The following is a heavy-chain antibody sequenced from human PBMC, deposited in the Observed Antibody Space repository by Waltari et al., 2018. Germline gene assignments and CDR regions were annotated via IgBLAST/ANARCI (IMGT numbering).Heavy chain of an antibody. CDR1: GYRFTSYW. CDR3: ARQDFYQSSGYRSFDY. Sequence: EVQLVQSGAEVKKRGESLKISCKGSGYRFTSYWIRRVRQMPGKSLEWMGIIYPGDSDTRYSPSFQGQVTISADKSTSTAYLQWSSLKASDTAMYYCARQDFYQSSGYRSFDYWGQGTLVTVSP. CDR2: IYPGDSDT. J-gene: IGHJ4*02. D-gene: IGHD3-22*01. V-gene: IGHV5-51*01.